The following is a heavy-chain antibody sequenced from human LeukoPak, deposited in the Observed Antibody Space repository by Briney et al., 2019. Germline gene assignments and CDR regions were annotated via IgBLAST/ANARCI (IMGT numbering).Heavy chain of an antibody. CDR3: AKGYYYDSSGPNNWFDP. CDR1: GGSISSHY. J-gene: IGHJ5*02. D-gene: IGHD3-22*01. V-gene: IGHV4-59*11. CDR2: IYYSGST. Sequence: PSETLSLTCTVSGGSISSHYGSWIRQPPGKGLEWIGYIYYSGSTNYNPSLKSRVTISVDTSKNQFSLKLSSVTAADTAVYYCAKGYYYDSSGPNNWFDPWGQGTLVTVSS.